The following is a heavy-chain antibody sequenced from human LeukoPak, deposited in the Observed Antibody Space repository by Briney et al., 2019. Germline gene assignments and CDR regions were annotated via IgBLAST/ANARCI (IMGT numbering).Heavy chain of an antibody. Sequence: ASVKVSCKASGYTFNNHYMHWVRQAPGQGLEWMGIINPGGGTTYAQKFQGRVTMTRDMSTSTVYMELSNLRSEDTAVYYCARDMSRGLYYDSSYFGYWGQGTLVTVSS. V-gene: IGHV1-46*02. CDR2: INPGGGT. D-gene: IGHD3-22*01. CDR3: ARDMSRGLYYDSSYFGY. CDR1: GYTFNNHY. J-gene: IGHJ4*02.